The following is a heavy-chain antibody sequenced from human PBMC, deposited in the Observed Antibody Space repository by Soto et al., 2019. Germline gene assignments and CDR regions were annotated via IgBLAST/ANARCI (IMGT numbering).Heavy chain of an antibody. J-gene: IGHJ4*02. CDR2: IYYSGST. CDR3: ARSDRLTGYYVVDY. V-gene: IGHV4-39*01. D-gene: IGHD3-9*01. Sequence: SETLSLSCTVSGCSISSSSYYWGWIRQPPGKGLEWIGSIYYSGSTYYNPSPKSRVTISVDTSKNQFSLKLSSVTAADTAVYYCARSDRLTGYYVVDYWGQGTLVTVSS. CDR1: GCSISSSSYY.